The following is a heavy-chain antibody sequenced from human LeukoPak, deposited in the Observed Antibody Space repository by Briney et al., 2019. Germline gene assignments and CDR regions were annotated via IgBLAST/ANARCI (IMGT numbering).Heavy chain of an antibody. V-gene: IGHV3-48*04. CDR2: ISSSSFKI. CDR3: VRDPSYGSTWYYYMDV. J-gene: IGHJ6*03. Sequence: AGGSLRLSCAASEFTFVRYAMNWVRQAPGKGLEWVSYISSSSFKIGYADSVKGRFTISRDNSKNSLYLQMDSLRVEDTAVYYCVRDPSYGSTWYYYMDVWGKGTMVTVSS. CDR1: EFTFVRYA. D-gene: IGHD6-13*01.